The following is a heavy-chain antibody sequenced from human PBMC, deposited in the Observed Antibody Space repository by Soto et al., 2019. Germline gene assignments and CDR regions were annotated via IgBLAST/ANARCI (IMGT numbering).Heavy chain of an antibody. CDR2: IVVGSGNT. V-gene: IGHV1-58*02. CDR1: GFTFTSSA. D-gene: IGHD2-2*02. J-gene: IGHJ6*03. CDR3: AASGYCSSTSCYNYYYYMDV. Sequence: ASVKVSCKASGFTFTSSAMQWVRQARGQRLEWIGWIVVGSGNTNYAQKFQDRVTITRDMSTSTAFMELSSLRSEDTAVYYCAASGYCSSTSCYNYYYYMDVWGKGTTVTVSS.